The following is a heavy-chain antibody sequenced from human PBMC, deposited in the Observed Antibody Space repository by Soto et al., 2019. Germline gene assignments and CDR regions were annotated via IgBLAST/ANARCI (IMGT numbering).Heavy chain of an antibody. D-gene: IGHD3-22*01. Sequence: EVQLVESGGGPVRPGGSLKLSCAASGFNFITYSVSWVRQAPGKGLEWVASISSSAVYIDYADSVKGRFTISRDNANNSLYLQMNSLRAEDTATYHCVRDGLDYYDTERLYFDNWGQGTLVTVSS. V-gene: IGHV3-21*01. CDR3: VRDGLDYYDTERLYFDN. J-gene: IGHJ4*02. CDR2: ISSSAVYI. CDR1: GFNFITYS.